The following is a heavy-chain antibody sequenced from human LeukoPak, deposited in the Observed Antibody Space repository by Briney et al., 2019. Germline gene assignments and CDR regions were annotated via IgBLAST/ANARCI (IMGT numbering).Heavy chain of an antibody. CDR1: GFTFSSYS. V-gene: IGHV3-21*04. Sequence: GGSLRLSCAASGFTFSSYSMNWVRQAPGKGLEWVSSISSSSSYIYYADSVKGRFTISRDNAKNSLYLQMNSLRAEDTALYYCAILVEMATIEDYWGQGTLVTVSS. CDR3: AILVEMATIEDY. CDR2: ISSSSSYI. J-gene: IGHJ4*02. D-gene: IGHD5-12*01.